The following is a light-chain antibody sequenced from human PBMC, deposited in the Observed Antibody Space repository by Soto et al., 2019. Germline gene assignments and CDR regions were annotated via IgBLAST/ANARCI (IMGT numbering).Light chain of an antibody. V-gene: IGKV3-11*01. CDR3: QQRSNWPPG. CDR1: QSVSSY. CDR2: DAS. Sequence: ERVLIPAAAASSLSPGERATLSCRASQSVSSYLAWYQQKPGQTPRLLIYDASNRATGIPARFSGSGSGTDFTLTISSLEPEDFAVYYCQQRSNWPPGFGQGTRLEIK. J-gene: IGKJ5*01.